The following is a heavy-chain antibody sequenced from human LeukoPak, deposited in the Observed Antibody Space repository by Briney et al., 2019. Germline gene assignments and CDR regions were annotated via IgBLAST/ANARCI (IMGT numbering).Heavy chain of an antibody. V-gene: IGHV3-7*02. Sequence: PGVSLRLSCAASGFTLSTYWMTWVRQAPGKGLEWVANIKQDGTEKHYVDSVKGRFTISRDNSKNTLYLQMNSLRDEDTAVYYCARVFGSSGYRAAFDIWGQGTMVTVSS. D-gene: IGHD3-22*01. CDR3: ARVFGSSGYRAAFDI. CDR1: GFTLSTYW. J-gene: IGHJ3*02. CDR2: IKQDGTEK.